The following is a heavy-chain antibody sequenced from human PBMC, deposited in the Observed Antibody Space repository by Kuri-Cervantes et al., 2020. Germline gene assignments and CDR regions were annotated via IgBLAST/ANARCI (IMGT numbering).Heavy chain of an antibody. V-gene: IGHV3-30*18. J-gene: IGHJ4*02. Sequence: LTCAASGFTFSSYGMHWVRQAPGKGLEWVAVISYDGSNKYYADSVKGRFTISRDNSQSTLYLQMNSLRAEDTAVYYCAKSSRSYNWGFFDFWGQGTLVTVSS. D-gene: IGHD1-26*01. CDR3: AKSSRSYNWGFFDF. CDR1: GFTFSSYG. CDR2: ISYDGSNK.